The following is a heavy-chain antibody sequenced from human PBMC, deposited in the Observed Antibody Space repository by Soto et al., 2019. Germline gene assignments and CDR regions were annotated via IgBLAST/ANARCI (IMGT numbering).Heavy chain of an antibody. Sequence: QVQLVESGGDVVQPGRSLRLSCAASGFTFSFYAMHWVRQAPGKGLEWVAVISYNGRNKHYVDSVKGPFTISRDNSQDTLYLQMDSLRPDDTAVYYCARQAKIGDRSQFYFDSWGQGTLVTVSS. CDR1: GFTFSFYA. CDR3: ARQAKIGDRSQFYFDS. CDR2: ISYNGRNK. J-gene: IGHJ4*02. D-gene: IGHD3-16*01. V-gene: IGHV3-30*04.